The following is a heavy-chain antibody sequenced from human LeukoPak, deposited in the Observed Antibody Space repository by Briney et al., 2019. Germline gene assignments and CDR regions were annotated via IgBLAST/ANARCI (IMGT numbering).Heavy chain of an antibody. J-gene: IGHJ5*02. D-gene: IGHD3-10*01. CDR3: AREPLWFGESHDGISWFDP. CDR1: GYTFTGYY. V-gene: IGHV1-2*02. Sequence: GASVKVSCKASGYTFTGYYMHWVRQAPGQGLEWMGWINPNSGGTHYAQKFQGRVTMTRDTSTSTAYMELSRLRSDDTAVYYCAREPLWFGESHDGISWFDPWGQGTLVTVSS. CDR2: INPNSGGT.